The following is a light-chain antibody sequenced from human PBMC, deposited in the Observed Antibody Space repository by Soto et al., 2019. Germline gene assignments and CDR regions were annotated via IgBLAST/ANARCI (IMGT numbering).Light chain of an antibody. CDR1: SSNIARNF. V-gene: IGLV1-51*01. CDR2: DNY. CDR3: GYWDRSLSAWV. J-gene: IGLJ3*02. Sequence: QSVLTQPPSVSAAPGQKVTISCSGSSSNIARNFVSWYQQVPGTAPKLLIYDNYKRVSGIPDRFSGSKSGTSASLAITGLQTGDEADYCCGYWDRSLSAWVFGGGTKLTVL.